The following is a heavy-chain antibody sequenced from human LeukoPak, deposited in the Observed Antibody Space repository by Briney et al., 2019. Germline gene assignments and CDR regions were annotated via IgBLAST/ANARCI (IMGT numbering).Heavy chain of an antibody. CDR2: IRSNGGST. CDR3: SSFDY. D-gene: IGHD6-19*01. Sequence: GGSLRLSCSASGFTFSSYAMHWVRQAPGMGLEDVSAIRSNGGSTYYADSVKDRFTISRDNSKNTLYLQMSSLRTEDTAVYYCSSFDYWGQGTLVTVSS. V-gene: IGHV3-64D*06. CDR1: GFTFSSYA. J-gene: IGHJ4*02.